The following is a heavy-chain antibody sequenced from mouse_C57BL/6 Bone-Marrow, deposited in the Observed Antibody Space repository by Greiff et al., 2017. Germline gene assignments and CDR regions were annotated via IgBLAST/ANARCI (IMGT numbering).Heavy chain of an antibody. CDR1: GYSFTSYY. V-gene: IGHV1-66*01. Sequence: VQLQQSGPELVKPGASVKISCKASGYSFTSYYIHWVKQRPGPGLEWIGWIYPGSGNTKYNETFKGKATLTADTSSSPDYMQLSSLTSEDTAVYYGARANYGSKSWFAYWGQGTLVTVSA. D-gene: IGHD1-1*01. CDR3: ARANYGSKSWFAY. CDR2: IYPGSGNT. J-gene: IGHJ3*01.